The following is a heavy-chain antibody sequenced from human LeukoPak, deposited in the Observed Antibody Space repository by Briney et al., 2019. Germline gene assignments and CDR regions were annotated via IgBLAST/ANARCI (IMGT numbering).Heavy chain of an antibody. Sequence: ASVKVSCKASGYTFTSYGISWVRQAPGQGLEWMGWISAYNGNTNYAQKLQGRVTMTTDTSTSTAYMELRSLRSDDTAVYYCARVRRGYGPPGTFDYWGQGTLVTVSS. CDR3: ARVRRGYGPPGTFDY. CDR2: ISAYNGNT. D-gene: IGHD5-12*01. CDR1: GYTFTSYG. V-gene: IGHV1-18*01. J-gene: IGHJ4*02.